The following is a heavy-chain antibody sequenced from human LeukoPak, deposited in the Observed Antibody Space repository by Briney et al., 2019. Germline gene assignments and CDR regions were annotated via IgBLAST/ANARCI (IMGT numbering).Heavy chain of an antibody. Sequence: SETLSLTCTVSGGSISSYYWSWLRQPPGKGLEWIGYIYYSGSTNYNPSLKSRVTISVDTSKNQFSLKLSSVTAADTAVYYCARVGWPGIAAAGNWFDPWGQGTLVTVSS. V-gene: IGHV4-59*01. CDR2: IYYSGST. J-gene: IGHJ5*02. CDR1: GGSISSYY. D-gene: IGHD6-13*01. CDR3: ARVGWPGIAAAGNWFDP.